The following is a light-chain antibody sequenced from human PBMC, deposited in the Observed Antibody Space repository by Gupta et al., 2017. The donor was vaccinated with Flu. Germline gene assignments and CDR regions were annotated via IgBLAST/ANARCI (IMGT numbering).Light chain of an antibody. CDR2: GNN. CDR3: QSYDSSLSGHV. J-gene: IGLJ1*01. V-gene: IGLV1-40*01. Sequence: QSVLTPPPSVSGAPGQRVTISCTGSRSNIGARYDVHWYQQLPGTAPKLVIHGNNNRPSGVPDRFSGSKSGTSASLAITGLQTEDEADYYCQSYDSSLSGHVFGTGTKVIVL. CDR1: RSNIGARYD.